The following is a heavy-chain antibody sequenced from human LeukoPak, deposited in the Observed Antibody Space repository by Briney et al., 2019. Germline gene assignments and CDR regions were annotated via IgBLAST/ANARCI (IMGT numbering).Heavy chain of an antibody. CDR3: ARYSSSSNWFDP. J-gene: IGHJ5*02. D-gene: IGHD6-13*01. CDR2: IYYSGST. CDR1: GGSISSYY. V-gene: IGHV4-59*08. Sequence: NSSETLSLTCTVSGGSISSYYWSWIRQPPGKGLEWIGYIYYSGSTNYNPSLKSRVTISVDTSKNQFSLKLSSVTAADTAVYYCARYSSSSNWFDPWGQGTLVTVSS.